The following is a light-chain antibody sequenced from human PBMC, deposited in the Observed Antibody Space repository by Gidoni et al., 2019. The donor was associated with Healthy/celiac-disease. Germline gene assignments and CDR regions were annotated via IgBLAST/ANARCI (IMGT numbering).Light chain of an antibody. J-gene: IGKJ4*01. CDR1: QSVLYSSNNKNY. CDR2: WAS. CDR3: QQCYSTPFT. Sequence: VMTPPPASLAASLVETAIINAKSSQSVLYSSNNKNYLTWYQQKPGQPPKLLIYWASSRECGVPDRFSGSGSGTDFTLTISSLQAEDVAVYYCQQCYSTPFTFGGGTKVDIK. V-gene: IGKV4-1*01.